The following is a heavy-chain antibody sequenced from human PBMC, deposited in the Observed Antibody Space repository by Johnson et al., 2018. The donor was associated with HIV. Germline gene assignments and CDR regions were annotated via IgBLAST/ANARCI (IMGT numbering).Heavy chain of an antibody. J-gene: IGHJ3*02. CDR3: AKDGAAPASYGAFDI. V-gene: IGHV3-7*05. Sequence: VLLVESGGGLVQPGGSLRLSCAASGFTFSSYWMGWVRQAPGKGLEWVANIKQDGSETNYVDSVKGRFTISRDNAKNSLYLQMNSLRAEDTAVYYCAKDGAAPASYGAFDIWGQGTMVTVSS. CDR2: IKQDGSET. D-gene: IGHD2-8*01. CDR1: GFTFSSYW.